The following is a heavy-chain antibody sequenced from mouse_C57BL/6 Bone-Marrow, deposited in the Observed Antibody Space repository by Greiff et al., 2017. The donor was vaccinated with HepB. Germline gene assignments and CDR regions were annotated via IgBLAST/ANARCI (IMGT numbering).Heavy chain of an antibody. CDR2: ISSGGSYT. Sequence: DVQLVESGGDLVKPGGSLKLSCAASGFTFSSYGMSWVRQTPDKRLEWVATISSGGSYTYYPDSVKGRFTISRDNAKNTLYLQMSSLKSEDTAMYYCARRDYGSSPAWFACWGQGTLVTVSA. V-gene: IGHV5-6*02. D-gene: IGHD1-1*01. J-gene: IGHJ3*01. CDR3: ARRDYGSSPAWFAC. CDR1: GFTFSSYG.